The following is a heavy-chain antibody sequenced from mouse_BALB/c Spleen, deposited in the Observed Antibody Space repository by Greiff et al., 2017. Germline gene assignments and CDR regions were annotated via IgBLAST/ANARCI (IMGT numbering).Heavy chain of an antibody. D-gene: IGHD2-2*01. Sequence: VQRVESGPGLVAPSQSLSITCTVSGFSLTSYGVHWVRQPPGKGLEWLGVIWAGGSTNYNSALMSRLSISKDNSKSQVFLKMNSLQTDDTAMYYCAREGGYGYGGSDYWGQGTTLTVSS. CDR2: IWAGGST. CDR1: GFSLTSYG. V-gene: IGHV2-9*02. J-gene: IGHJ2*01. CDR3: AREGGYGYGGSDY.